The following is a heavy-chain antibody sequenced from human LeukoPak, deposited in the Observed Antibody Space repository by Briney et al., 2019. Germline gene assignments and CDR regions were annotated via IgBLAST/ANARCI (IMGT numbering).Heavy chain of an antibody. D-gene: IGHD6-19*01. CDR3: AKDPLAVVNFFDY. J-gene: IGHJ4*02. Sequence: GGSLRLSCAASGFTFSSYAMSWVRQAPGKGLEWVSAISGSGGSTYYADSVKGQFTISRDNSKNTLYLQMNSLRAEDTAVYYCAKDPLAVVNFFDYWGQGTLVTVSS. CDR2: ISGSGGST. V-gene: IGHV3-23*01. CDR1: GFTFSSYA.